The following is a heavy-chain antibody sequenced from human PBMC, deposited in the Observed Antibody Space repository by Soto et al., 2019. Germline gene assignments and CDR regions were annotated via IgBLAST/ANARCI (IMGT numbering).Heavy chain of an antibody. CDR3: GRDAGRRFAY. V-gene: IGHV3-7*01. CDR2: MNRDGSEK. CDR1: GFTFSSYW. J-gene: IGHJ4*01. D-gene: IGHD6-13*01. Sequence: EVQLVESGGGLVQPGGSLRLSCAASGFTFSSYWMTWARQAPGKGLEWVASMNRDGSEKRYVDSVEGRFTISRDNAKNSLFLQMNSLSPDDTAVYYCGRDAGRRFAYWGHGSLVNVSS.